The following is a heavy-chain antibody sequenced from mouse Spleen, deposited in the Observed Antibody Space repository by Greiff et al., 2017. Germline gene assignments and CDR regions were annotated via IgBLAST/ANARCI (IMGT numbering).Heavy chain of an antibody. CDR3: TIVRRGYAMDY. CDR1: GYTFTSYY. Sequence: QVQLQQSGAALVKPGASVKLSCKASGYTFTSYYMYWVKQRPGQGLAWIGEINPSNGGTNFNEKFKSKATLTVDKSSSTAYMQLSSLTSEASAVYDCTIVRRGYAMDYWGQGTSVTVSS. D-gene: IGHD2-14*01. V-gene: IGHV1S16*01. CDR2: INPSNGGT. J-gene: IGHJ4*01.